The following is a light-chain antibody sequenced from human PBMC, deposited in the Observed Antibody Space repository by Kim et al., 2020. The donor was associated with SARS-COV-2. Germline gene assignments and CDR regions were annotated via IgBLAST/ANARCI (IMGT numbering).Light chain of an antibody. CDR2: AAS. Sequence: STSVGDRFTITCRAGQSISTDLNWYQQKSGTPPKLLIYAASRLQSGVPSRFSGSGSGTDFTLTNTSLQPEDLASYYCQQSYSTPHTFGQGTKLEI. CDR3: QQSYSTPHT. J-gene: IGKJ2*01. CDR1: QSISTD. V-gene: IGKV1-39*01.